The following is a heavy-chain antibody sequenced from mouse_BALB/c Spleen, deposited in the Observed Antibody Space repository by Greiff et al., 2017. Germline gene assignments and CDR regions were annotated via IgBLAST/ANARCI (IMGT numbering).Heavy chain of an antibody. D-gene: IGHD5-5*01. CDR2: IYPGNGDT. J-gene: IGHJ2*01. CDR3: ARRGPTFYYFDY. CDR1: GYTFTSYN. Sequence: QVQLQQSRAELVKPGASVKMSCKASGYTFTSYNMHWVKQTPGQGLEWIGAIYPGNGDTSYNQKFKGKATLTADKSSSTAYMQLSSLTSEDSAVYYCARRGPTFYYFDYWGQGTTLTVSS. V-gene: IGHV1-12*01.